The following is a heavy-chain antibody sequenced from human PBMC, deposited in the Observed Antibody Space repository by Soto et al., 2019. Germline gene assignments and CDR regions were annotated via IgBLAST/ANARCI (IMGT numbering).Heavy chain of an antibody. CDR3: ASQGSSWYVKREYYYGMAV. J-gene: IGHJ6*02. CDR1: GGAYRCCA. CDR2: IIPIFGTA. D-gene: IGHD6-13*01. Sequence: VKVSCKESGGAYRCCASSWLRQATGQGLEWMGGIIPIFGTANYAQKFQGRVTITADESTSTAYMELSSLRSDDTAVYYCASQGSSWYVKREYYYGMAVWGQGTTVTVS. V-gene: IGHV1-69*13.